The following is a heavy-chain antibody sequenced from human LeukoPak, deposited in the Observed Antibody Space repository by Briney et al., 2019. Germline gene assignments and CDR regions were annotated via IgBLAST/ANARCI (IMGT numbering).Heavy chain of an antibody. CDR2: IYYSGST. J-gene: IGHJ4*02. V-gene: IGHV4-30-4*01. CDR3: ARLGIVGATFDY. CDR1: GGSISSSY. Sequence: SETLSLTCTVSGGSISSSYWSWIRQPPGKGLEWIGYIYYSGSTYYNPSLKSRVTISVDTSKNQFSLKLSSVTAADTAVYYCARLGIVGATFDYWGQGTLVTVSS. D-gene: IGHD1-26*01.